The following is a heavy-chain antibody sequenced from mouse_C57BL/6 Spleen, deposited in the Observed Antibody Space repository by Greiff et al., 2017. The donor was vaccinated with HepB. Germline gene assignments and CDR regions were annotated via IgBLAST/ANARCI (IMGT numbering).Heavy chain of an antibody. D-gene: IGHD2-4*01. V-gene: IGHV3-6*01. CDR2: ISYDGSN. J-gene: IGHJ1*03. CDR1: GYSITSGYY. Sequence: EVKFEESGPGLVKPSQSLSLTCSVTGYSITSGYYWNWIRQFPGNKLEWMGYISYDGSNNYNPSLKNRISITRDTSKNQFFLKLNSVTTEDTATYYCARAPLYYDYDYWYFDVWGTGTTVTVSS. CDR3: ARAPLYYDYDYWYFDV.